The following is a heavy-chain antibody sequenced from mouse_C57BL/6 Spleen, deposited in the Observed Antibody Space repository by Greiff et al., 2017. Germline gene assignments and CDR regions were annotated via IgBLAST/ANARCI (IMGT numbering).Heavy chain of an antibody. CDR1: GYSITSGYY. CDR3: ARDQLGLDWCAY. V-gene: IGHV3-6*01. CDR2: ISYDGSN. Sequence: EVKLQESGPGLVKPSQSLSLTCSVTGYSITSGYYWNWIRQFPGNKLEWMGYISYDGSNNYNPSLKNRISITRDTSKNQFFLKLNSVTTEDTATYYCARDQLGLDWCAYWGQGTLVTVSA. D-gene: IGHD4-1*02. J-gene: IGHJ3*01.